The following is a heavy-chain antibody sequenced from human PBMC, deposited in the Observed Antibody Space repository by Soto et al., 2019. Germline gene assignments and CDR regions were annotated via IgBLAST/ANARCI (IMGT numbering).Heavy chain of an antibody. CDR2: IGSSGSTI. J-gene: IGHJ6*04. CDR1: GFSFSSFS. D-gene: IGHD2-21*02. Sequence: EVQLVESGGGLVQPGGSLRLSCAASGFSFSSFSMNWVRQAPGKGLERVSYIGSSGSTIYYADSVKGRFTISRDKAKNSVYLQMNSRRADDTAVYYCARGWGPDVWGKGTTVTVSS. V-gene: IGHV3-48*01. CDR3: ARGWGPDV.